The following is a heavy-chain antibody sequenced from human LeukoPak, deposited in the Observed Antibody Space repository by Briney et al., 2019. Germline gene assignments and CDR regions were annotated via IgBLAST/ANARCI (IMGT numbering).Heavy chain of an antibody. CDR3: ARGTYYYDSSGYSADGMDV. CDR2: IGTAGDT. CDR1: GFTFSSYD. Sequence: GGSLRLSCAASGFTFSSYDMHWVRQATGKGLEWVSAIGTAGDTYYPGSVKGRFTISRENAKNSLYLQMNSLRAGDTAVYYCARGTYYYDSSGYSADGMDVWGQGTTVTVSS. V-gene: IGHV3-13*01. J-gene: IGHJ6*02. D-gene: IGHD3-22*01.